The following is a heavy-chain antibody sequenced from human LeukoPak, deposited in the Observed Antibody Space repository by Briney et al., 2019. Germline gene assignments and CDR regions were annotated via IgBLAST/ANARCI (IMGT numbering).Heavy chain of an antibody. CDR3: ARDPTMVRGDPIDY. CDR1: GGSISSSSYY. V-gene: IGHV4-39*07. D-gene: IGHD3-10*01. J-gene: IGHJ4*02. CDR2: IYYSGST. Sequence: PSETLSLTCTVSGGSISSSSYYWGWIRQPPGKGLEWIGSIYYSGSTYYNPSLKSRVTISVDTSKNQFSLKLSSVTAADTAVYYCARDPTMVRGDPIDYWGQGTLVTVSS.